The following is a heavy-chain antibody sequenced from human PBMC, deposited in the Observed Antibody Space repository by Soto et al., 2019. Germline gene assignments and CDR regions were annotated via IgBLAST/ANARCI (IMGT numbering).Heavy chain of an antibody. CDR3: AHSFSSSWPYYYYYGMDV. Sequence: SGPTLVNPTQTLTLTCTFSGFSLSTSGVGVGWIRQPPGRALEWLALIYWNDDKRYSPSLKSRLTITKDTSKNQVVLTMTNMDPVDTATYYCAHSFSSSWPYYYYYGMDVWGQGTTVTVSS. CDR2: IYWNDDK. CDR1: GFSLSTSGVG. J-gene: IGHJ6*02. V-gene: IGHV2-5*01. D-gene: IGHD6-13*01.